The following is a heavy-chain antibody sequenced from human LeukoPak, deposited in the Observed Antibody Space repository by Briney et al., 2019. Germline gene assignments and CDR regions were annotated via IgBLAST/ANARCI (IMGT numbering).Heavy chain of an antibody. V-gene: IGHV1-69*13. D-gene: IGHD2-2*01. J-gene: IGHJ6*03. CDR3: ARVGGCSSANCWPEYYFYMDV. Sequence: ASVKVSCKASGSTFSNYIISWVRQAPGQGLEWMGDIVPLMDRLHYAQRFQGRIKITADASTNTAYMEMNSLKSEDTAVYYCARVGGCSSANCWPEYYFYMDVWGKGTTVTVSS. CDR1: GSTFSNYI. CDR2: IVPLMDRL.